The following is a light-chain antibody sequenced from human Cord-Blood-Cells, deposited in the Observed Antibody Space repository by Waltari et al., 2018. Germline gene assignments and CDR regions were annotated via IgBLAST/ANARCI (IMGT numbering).Light chain of an antibody. CDR3: QQRSNWPPWT. CDR1: QSVSSY. CDR2: DAS. Sequence: EIVLTQSPATLSLSPGERATLSCRASQSVSSYLAWYQQKPGQAPMLLIYDASNRATGIPARFSGSGSGTDFTLTISSLEPEDVAVYYCQQRSNWPPWTFGQGTKVEIK. J-gene: IGKJ1*01. V-gene: IGKV3-11*01.